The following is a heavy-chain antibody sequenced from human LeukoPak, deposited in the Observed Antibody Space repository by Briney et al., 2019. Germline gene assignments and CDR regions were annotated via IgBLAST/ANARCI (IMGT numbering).Heavy chain of an antibody. V-gene: IGHV3-7*01. CDR3: ASDSHHYDFWSGSNFDY. J-gene: IGHJ4*02. CDR2: IKQDGSEK. Sequence: GGSLRLSCAASGFTFSSYWMSWVRQAPGKGLEWVANIKQDGSEKYYVDSVKGRFTISRDNAKNSLYLQMNSLRDEDTAVYYCASDSHHYDFWSGSNFDYWGRGTLVTVSS. CDR1: GFTFSSYW. D-gene: IGHD3-3*01.